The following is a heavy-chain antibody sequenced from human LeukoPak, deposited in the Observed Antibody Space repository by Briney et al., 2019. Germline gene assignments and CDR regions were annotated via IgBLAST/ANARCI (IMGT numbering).Heavy chain of an antibody. CDR1: GGSISSYY. CDR3: AREGKDIVVVPAAMRYYYYMDV. J-gene: IGHJ6*03. CDR2: IYYSGST. Sequence: PSETLSLTCTVSGGSISSYYWSWIRQPPGKGLEWIGYIYYSGSTNYNPSLKSRVTISVDTSKNQFSLKLSSVTAADTAVYYCAREGKDIVVVPAAMRYYYYMDVWGKGTTATISS. D-gene: IGHD2-2*01. V-gene: IGHV4-59*01.